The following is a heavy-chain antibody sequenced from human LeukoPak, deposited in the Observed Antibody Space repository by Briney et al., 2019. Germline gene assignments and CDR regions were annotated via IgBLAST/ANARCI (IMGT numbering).Heavy chain of an antibody. J-gene: IGHJ5*02. D-gene: IGHD6-13*01. Sequence: SETLSLTCTVSGYSISSGYFWGWIRQPPGRGLEWIGNIYHSGSTYYNPSLRSRVTISVDTSKNQFSLKLSSVTAADTAVYYCARCYSSSWYINWFDPWGQGTLVTVSS. V-gene: IGHV4-38-2*02. CDR3: ARCYSSSWYINWFDP. CDR1: GYSISSGYF. CDR2: IYHSGST.